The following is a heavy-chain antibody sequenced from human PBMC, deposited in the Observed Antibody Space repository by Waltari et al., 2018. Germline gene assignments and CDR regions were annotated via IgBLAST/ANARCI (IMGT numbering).Heavy chain of an antibody. CDR1: AGSFSGYY. CDR2: NSQSGNT. D-gene: IGHD3-9*01. Sequence: QVQLQQWGAGLLKSSESLSLTCAVYAGSFSGYYWSWLRQPPGKGLEWFGKNSQSGNTNNNPSLKSRVTRSVDTSNNQVSLKWTSVTAAETAVYYCVRHRKDGGTGYRLDYWGQGTLVTVSS. CDR3: VRHRKDGGTGYRLDY. V-gene: IGHV4-34*01. J-gene: IGHJ4*02.